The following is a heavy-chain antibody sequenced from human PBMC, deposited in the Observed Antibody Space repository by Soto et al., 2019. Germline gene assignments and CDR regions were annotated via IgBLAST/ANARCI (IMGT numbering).Heavy chain of an antibody. Sequence: EVQLVESGGGLVQPGGSLRLSCAASGFTFSSYWMSWVRQAPGKGLEWVANIKQDGSEKYYVDSVKGRFTISRDNAKTSLYLQTNSLRAEDTAVYYCARVLGSGRFYGMDVWVQGTTVTVSS. V-gene: IGHV3-7*01. CDR3: ARVLGSGRFYGMDV. D-gene: IGHD6-19*01. CDR2: IKQDGSEK. CDR1: GFTFSSYW. J-gene: IGHJ6*02.